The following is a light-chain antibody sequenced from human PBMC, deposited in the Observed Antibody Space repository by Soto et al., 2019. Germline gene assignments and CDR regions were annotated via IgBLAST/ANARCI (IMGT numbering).Light chain of an antibody. Sequence: EIVLTQSPATLSLSPGERATLSCRASQSVSSNFLAWYQQKTGQAPSLLIYGARTRATGVPDRFSASGSGTDFSLTISRLEPEDFAVYYCQQYVSSPWAFGQGTKVDIK. J-gene: IGKJ1*01. V-gene: IGKV3-20*01. CDR2: GAR. CDR1: QSVSSNF. CDR3: QQYVSSPWA.